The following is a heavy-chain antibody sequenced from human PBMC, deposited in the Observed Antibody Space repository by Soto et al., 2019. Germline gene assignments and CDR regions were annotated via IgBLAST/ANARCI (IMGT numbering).Heavy chain of an antibody. Sequence: GGSLRLSCAASGFTFSSYGMHWVRQAPGKGLEWVAVIWYDGSNKYYADSVKGRFTISRDNSKNTLYLQMNSLRAEDTAVYYCARGLNGYLYYFDYWGQGTLVTVSS. CDR1: GFTFSSYG. V-gene: IGHV3-33*01. J-gene: IGHJ4*02. CDR3: ARGLNGYLYYFDY. D-gene: IGHD5-18*01. CDR2: IWYDGSNK.